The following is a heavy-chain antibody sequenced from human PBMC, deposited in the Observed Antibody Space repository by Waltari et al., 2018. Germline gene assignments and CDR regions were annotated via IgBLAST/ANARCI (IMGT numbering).Heavy chain of an antibody. D-gene: IGHD6-19*01. CDR1: GFFFSDSV. J-gene: IGHJ4*02. CDR2: INWNSGSI. Sequence: EVQLVESGGGLVQPGTSLRPSCVASGFFFSDSVLHWVRQAPGKGLEWVSGINWNSGSIAYADSVKGRFIISRDNAKNSLYLQLNSLRPEDTALYYCAKEGKYASGWAYFDYWGQGTLVTVSS. V-gene: IGHV3-9*01. CDR3: AKEGKYASGWAYFDY.